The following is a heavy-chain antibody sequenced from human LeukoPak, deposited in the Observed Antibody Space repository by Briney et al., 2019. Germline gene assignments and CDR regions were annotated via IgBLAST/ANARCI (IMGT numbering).Heavy chain of an antibody. V-gene: IGHV1-2*02. CDR2: INPNRGGT. J-gene: IGHJ4*02. CDR3: ARDVHDLSGYYYDY. Sequence: ASVKVSCKASGYTFTNYYIHWVRQAPGQGLEWMGWINPNRGGTNYAKRFQGRVTMTRDTSISSAHMELSRLSSDDTAVYYCARDVHDLSGYYYDYWGQGTLVTVSS. CDR1: GYTFTNYY. D-gene: IGHD3-22*01.